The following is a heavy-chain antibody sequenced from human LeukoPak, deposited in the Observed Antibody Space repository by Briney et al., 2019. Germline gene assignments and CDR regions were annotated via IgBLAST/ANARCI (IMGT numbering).Heavy chain of an antibody. CDR1: GGSFSGYY. V-gene: IGHV4-34*01. Sequence: SETLSLTCAVYGGSFSGYYWSWIRQPPGKGLEWIGEINHSGSTNQNPSLKSRVTISVDTSKNQFSLKLSSVTAADTAVYYCARDPPPYDILTDLRLNYWGQGTLVTVSS. D-gene: IGHD3-9*01. CDR2: INHSGST. CDR3: ARDPPPYDILTDLRLNY. J-gene: IGHJ4*02.